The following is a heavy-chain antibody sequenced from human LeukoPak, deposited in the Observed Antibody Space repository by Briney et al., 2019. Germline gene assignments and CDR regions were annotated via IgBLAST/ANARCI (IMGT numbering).Heavy chain of an antibody. CDR2: IIPILGIA. Sequence: SVKVSCKASGGTFSSYAISWVRQAPGQGLEWMGRIIPILGIANYAQKFQGRVTITADKSTSTAYMELSSLRSEDTAVYYCATSIAVAGTSFDYWGQGTLVTVSS. J-gene: IGHJ4*02. D-gene: IGHD6-19*01. V-gene: IGHV1-69*04. CDR3: ATSIAVAGTSFDY. CDR1: GGTFSSYA.